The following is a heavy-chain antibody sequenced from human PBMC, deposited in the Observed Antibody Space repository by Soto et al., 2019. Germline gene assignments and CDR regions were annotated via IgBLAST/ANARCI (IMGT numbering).Heavy chain of an antibody. CDR1: GFTFSSYG. CDR2: ISYDGSNK. J-gene: IGHJ6*02. CDR3: AKDAGYYAFWSGSDV. Sequence: ESGGGVVQPGRSLRLSCAASGFTFSSYGMHWVRQAPGKGLEWVAVISYDGSNKYYADSVKGRFTISRDNSKNTLYLQMNSLRAEDTAVYYCAKDAGYYAFWSGSDVWGQGTTVTVSS. V-gene: IGHV3-30*18. D-gene: IGHD3-3*01.